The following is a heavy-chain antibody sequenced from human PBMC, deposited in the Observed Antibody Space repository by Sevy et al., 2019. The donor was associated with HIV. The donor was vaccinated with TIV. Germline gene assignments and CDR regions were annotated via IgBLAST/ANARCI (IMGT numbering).Heavy chain of an antibody. CDR2: ISYDGSNK. D-gene: IGHD3-22*01. CDR1: GFTFSSYG. J-gene: IGHJ4*02. Sequence: GGSLRLSCAASGFTFSSYGMHWVRQAPGKGLEWVAVISYDGSNKYYVDSVKGRFTISRAHSKNTRYLQMNSLRAEDTAVYYCAKDLMYYYDSSVFDYWGQGTLVTVSS. V-gene: IGHV3-30*18. CDR3: AKDLMYYYDSSVFDY.